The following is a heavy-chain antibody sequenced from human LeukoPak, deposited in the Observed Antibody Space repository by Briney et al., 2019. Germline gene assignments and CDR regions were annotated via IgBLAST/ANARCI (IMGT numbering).Heavy chain of an antibody. D-gene: IGHD1-1*01. J-gene: IGHJ4*02. CDR1: GFTFSSYW. Sequence: GGSLRHSCAASGFTFSSYWMHWVRLGPGNGPVWVSRINGDGSYTNYADSVKGRFTISRDNAKNTLFLQMNSLRAEDTAMYFCVRDGRNWLWGQGTLVTVSS. CDR3: VRDGRNWL. CDR2: INGDGSYT. V-gene: IGHV3-74*01.